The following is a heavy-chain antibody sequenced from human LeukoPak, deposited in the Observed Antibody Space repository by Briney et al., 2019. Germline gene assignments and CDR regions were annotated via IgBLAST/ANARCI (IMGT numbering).Heavy chain of an antibody. Sequence: GGSLRLSCAASGFTFSNYAMSWVRQAPGKGLEWVSSLSGSGRSTYHADSVKGRFTISRDNSKNTLYLQMNSLRAEDTAVYYCAKVDSGIVATGSPYFDYWGQGTLVTVSS. CDR1: GFTFSNYA. J-gene: IGHJ4*02. CDR3: AKVDSGIVATGSPYFDY. D-gene: IGHD6-13*01. V-gene: IGHV3-23*01. CDR2: LSGSGRST.